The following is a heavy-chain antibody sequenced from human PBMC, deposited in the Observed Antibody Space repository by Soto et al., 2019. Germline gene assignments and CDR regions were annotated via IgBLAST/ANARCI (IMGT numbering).Heavy chain of an antibody. Sequence: GGSLRLSCAASGFTFSSYWMSWVRQAPGKGLEWVANIKQDGSEKYYVDSVKGRFTISRDNAKNSLYLQMNSLRAEDTAVYYCAREGGSGYDILTGYYPYYMDVWGKGTTVTVSS. D-gene: IGHD3-9*01. V-gene: IGHV3-7*01. CDR3: AREGGSGYDILTGYYPYYMDV. CDR2: IKQDGSEK. CDR1: GFTFSSYW. J-gene: IGHJ6*03.